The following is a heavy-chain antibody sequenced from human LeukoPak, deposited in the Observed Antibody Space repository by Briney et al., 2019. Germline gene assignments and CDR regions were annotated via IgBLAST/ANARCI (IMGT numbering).Heavy chain of an antibody. V-gene: IGHV3-21*01. Sequence: GGSLRLSCPASGFTFSSYCMNWVRPAPGKGLEWVSSISSISSYIYYAASVKGRFTISRDNSKNPLYLQMNSLRAEDTAVYSCARDHTGYSYDYWGQGTLVAVSS. CDR3: ARDHTGYSYDY. CDR2: ISSISSYI. J-gene: IGHJ4*02. D-gene: IGHD5-18*01. CDR1: GFTFSSYC.